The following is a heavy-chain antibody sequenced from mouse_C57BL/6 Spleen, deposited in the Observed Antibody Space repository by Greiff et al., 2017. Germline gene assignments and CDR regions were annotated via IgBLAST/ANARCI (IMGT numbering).Heavy chain of an antibody. Sequence: EVKLMEPGGGLVQPGGSMKLSCVASGFTFSNYWMNWVRQSPEKGLEWVAQIRLTFDNDATHYAESVKGRFTISREDYKSSVDLHMINLRAEDTGIYYCTEITTGYWYFDVWGTGTTGTVSA. D-gene: IGHD1-1*01. V-gene: IGHV6-3*01. J-gene: IGHJ1*03. CDR1: GFTFSNYW. CDR2: IRLTFDNDAT. CDR3: TEITTGYWYFDV.